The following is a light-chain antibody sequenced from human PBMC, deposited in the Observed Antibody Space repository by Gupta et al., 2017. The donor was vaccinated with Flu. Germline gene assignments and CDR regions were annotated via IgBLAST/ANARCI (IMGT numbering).Light chain of an antibody. CDR2: EVS. CDR3: SSYTNTNTLVR. CDR1: SSDIGGYNY. V-gene: IGLV2-14*01. Sequence: SSDIGGYNYVSWYQQHPGKAPKLMIFEVSNRPSGVSNRFSGSKSGNTASLTISGLQAEDEADYYCSSYTNTNTLVRFGRGTKLTVL. J-gene: IGLJ2*01.